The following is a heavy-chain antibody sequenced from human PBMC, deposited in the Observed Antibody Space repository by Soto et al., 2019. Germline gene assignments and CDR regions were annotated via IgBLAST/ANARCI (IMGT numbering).Heavy chain of an antibody. CDR1: GGSISSGDYY. J-gene: IGHJ5*02. D-gene: IGHD3-3*01. CDR3: ARGRSDYDFWSGYYLWFDP. CDR2: IYYSGST. V-gene: IGHV4-30-4*01. Sequence: SETLSLTCTVSGGSISSGDYYWSWIRQPPGKGLEWIGYIYYSGSTYYNPSLKSRVTISVDTSKNQFSLKLSSVTAADTAVYYCARGRSDYDFWSGYYLWFDPWGQGTLVTVSS.